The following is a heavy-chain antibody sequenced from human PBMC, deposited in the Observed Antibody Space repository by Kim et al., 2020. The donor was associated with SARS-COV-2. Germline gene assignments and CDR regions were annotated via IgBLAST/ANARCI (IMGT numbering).Heavy chain of an antibody. D-gene: IGHD2-8*02. CDR1: GFTFSNFE. V-gene: IGHV3-48*03. Sequence: GGSLRLSCAASGFTFSNFEMNWVRQAPGKGLEWISYISSGTTIFYSDSVKGRFTVSRDNAKNSLHLQLNSMTAEDTAVYYCARGTACYFEHWGQGAVV. CDR2: ISSGTTI. CDR3: ARGTACYFEH. J-gene: IGHJ4*02.